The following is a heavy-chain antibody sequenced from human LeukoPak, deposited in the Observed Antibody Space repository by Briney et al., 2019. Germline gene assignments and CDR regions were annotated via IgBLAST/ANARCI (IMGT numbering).Heavy chain of an antibody. CDR2: IKGGGGDP. Sequence: GGSLTLSCAASGFTFSTSAMGWVRQAPGKGLEWVSSIKGGGGDPFYADSVKGRFTISRDNSKNTLFLQLNSLRADDSAVYYCAKGGHDFNPFYWWGQGTLVTVSS. J-gene: IGHJ4*02. CDR3: AKGGHDFNPFYW. V-gene: IGHV3-23*01. D-gene: IGHD2-21*02. CDR1: GFTFSTSA.